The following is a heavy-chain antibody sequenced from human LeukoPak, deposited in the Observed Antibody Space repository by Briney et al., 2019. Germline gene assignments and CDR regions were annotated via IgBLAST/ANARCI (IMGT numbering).Heavy chain of an antibody. V-gene: IGHV1-18*01. J-gene: IGHJ4*02. CDR3: ARGGPYDFWSGYTNFDY. CDR1: GYTFTSYG. Sequence: GASVKVSCKASGYTFTSYGISWVRQAPGQGVEWMGWISAYNGNTNYAQKLQGRVTMTTDTSTSTAYVELRSLRSDDTAVYYCARGGPYDFWSGYTNFDYWGQGTLVTVSS. CDR2: ISAYNGNT. D-gene: IGHD3-3*01.